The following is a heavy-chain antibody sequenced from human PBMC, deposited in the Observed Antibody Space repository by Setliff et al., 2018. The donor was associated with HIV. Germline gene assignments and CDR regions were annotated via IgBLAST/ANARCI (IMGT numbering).Heavy chain of an antibody. CDR2: IYFTGTT. Sequence: SETLSLTCSVSGGSTSSSGNYWGWMRRPPGKGLEWIGSIYFTGTTYYNRSLKSRVTISVDTSKNQFSLNLTSVTAADTAVYYCARTAPPRIAAPYNDPFDIWGRGTMVTVSS. V-gene: IGHV4-39*01. D-gene: IGHD6-13*01. J-gene: IGHJ3*02. CDR3: ARTAPPRIAAPYNDPFDI. CDR1: GGSTSSSGNY.